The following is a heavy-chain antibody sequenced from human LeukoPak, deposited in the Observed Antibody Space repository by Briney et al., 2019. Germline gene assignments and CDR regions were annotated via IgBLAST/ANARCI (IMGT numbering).Heavy chain of an antibody. CDR1: GFTFTNYA. V-gene: IGHV3-30*03. J-gene: IGHJ3*02. Sequence: GGSLRLSCAASGFTFTNYAMHWVRQAPGKGLECVAVISYDGSNKYYADSVKGRFIISRDNSKNILYLQMNSLRAEDTAVYYCARDYAFDIWGQGTMVTVSS. CDR3: ARDYAFDI. CDR2: ISYDGSNK.